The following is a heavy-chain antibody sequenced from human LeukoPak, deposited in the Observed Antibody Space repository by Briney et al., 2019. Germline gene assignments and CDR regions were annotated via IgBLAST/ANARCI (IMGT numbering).Heavy chain of an antibody. D-gene: IGHD2-21*02. V-gene: IGHV3-7*01. J-gene: IGHJ4*02. CDR3: ARDRRMGGDYYFDY. CDR2: IKQDGSEK. CDR1: GFTFSNAW. Sequence: GGSLRLSCAASGFTFSNAWVSWVRQAPGKGLEWVANIKQDGSEKYYVDSVKGRFTISRDNAKNSLYLQMNSLRAEDTAVYYCARDRRMGGDYYFDYWGQGTLVTVSS.